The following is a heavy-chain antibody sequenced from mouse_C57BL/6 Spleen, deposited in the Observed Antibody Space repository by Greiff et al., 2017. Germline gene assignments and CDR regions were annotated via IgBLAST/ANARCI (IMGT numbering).Heavy chain of an antibody. CDR2: IDPETGGT. J-gene: IGHJ4*01. D-gene: IGHD2-1*01. V-gene: IGHV1-15*01. Sequence: QVQLQQSGAELVRPGASVTLSCKASGYTFTDYEMHWVKQTPVHGLEWIGAIDPETGGTAYNQKFKGKAILTADKSSSTAYMELRSLTSEDSAVYYCTELQGYAMDYWGQGTSVTVSS. CDR3: TELQGYAMDY. CDR1: GYTFTDYE.